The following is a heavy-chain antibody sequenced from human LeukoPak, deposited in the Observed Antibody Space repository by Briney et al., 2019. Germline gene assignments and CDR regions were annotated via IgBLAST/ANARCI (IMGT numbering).Heavy chain of an antibody. J-gene: IGHJ4*02. CDR1: GGSFSGYY. D-gene: IGHD6-13*01. CDR3: ARTSSSCKRFDY. Sequence: SETLSHTCAVYGGSFSGYYSSWIRKPPGKGLEWIGEINHSGSTNYNPSPTSRVTISVYTSKMQSSLKRRSMTAADTAVFYCARTSSSCKRFDYWGQGTLVTVSS. CDR2: INHSGST. V-gene: IGHV4-34*01.